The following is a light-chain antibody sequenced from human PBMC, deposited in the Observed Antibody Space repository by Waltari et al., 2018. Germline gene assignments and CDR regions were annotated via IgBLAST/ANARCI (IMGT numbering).Light chain of an antibody. CDR2: WAS. J-gene: IGKJ1*01. Sequence: DVVMTQSPDSLAVSLGERATINCKSSQSLLYTSNNKDDLAWYQKKPGQHPKMLIYWASIRESGVPDRFSGSESGTDFTLTISGLQAEDVASYFCLQYLHTPRTFGQGTKVEIK. V-gene: IGKV4-1*01. CDR1: QSLLYTSNNKDD. CDR3: LQYLHTPRT.